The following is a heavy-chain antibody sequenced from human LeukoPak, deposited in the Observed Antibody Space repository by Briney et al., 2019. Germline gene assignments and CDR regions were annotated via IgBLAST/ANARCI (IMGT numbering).Heavy chain of an antibody. CDR3: ARVYDSSGYAFLGYYYYYMDV. D-gene: IGHD3-22*01. J-gene: IGHJ6*03. V-gene: IGHV3-48*01. CDR2: ISSSNTII. Sequence: PGGSLRLSCAASGFTFSSYSMNWVRQAPGKGLEWVSYISSSNTIIYYADSVKGRFTISRDNAKNSLYMQMNSLRAEDTAVYYCARVYDSSGYAFLGYYYYYMDVWGKGTTVTISS. CDR1: GFTFSSYS.